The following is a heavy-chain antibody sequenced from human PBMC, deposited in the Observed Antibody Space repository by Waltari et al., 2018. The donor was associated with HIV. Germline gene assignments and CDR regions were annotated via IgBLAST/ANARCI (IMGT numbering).Heavy chain of an antibody. CDR1: GYRLISHI. CDR2: ISASNGNT. Sequence: QVQLVQSGDEVKKPGTSVTFSCETSGYRLISHILNWVRQAPGQGLQWMGWISASNGNTKYAEKFQGRLTLTTDTITNIAYLELRNLRSDDTAIYYCARGIHIMVVSAPMAFDVWGQGTLVTVSS. V-gene: IGHV1-18*04. J-gene: IGHJ3*01. D-gene: IGHD2-21*01. CDR3: ARGIHIMVVSAPMAFDV.